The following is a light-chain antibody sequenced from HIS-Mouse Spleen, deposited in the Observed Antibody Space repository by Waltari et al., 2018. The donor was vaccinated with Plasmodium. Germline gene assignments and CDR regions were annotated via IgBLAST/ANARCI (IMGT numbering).Light chain of an antibody. CDR3: YSTDSSGNHRV. CDR2: EDS. CDR1: AFPTKY. J-gene: IGLJ3*02. Sequence: SYELTQPPSVSVSPGQTATITCSGKAFPTKYAYWYQQKSVQAPVLVIYEDSKRPSGTPERFSGSSSGTMATLTISGAQVEDEADYYGYSTDSSGNHRVFGGGTKLTVL. V-gene: IGLV3-10*01.